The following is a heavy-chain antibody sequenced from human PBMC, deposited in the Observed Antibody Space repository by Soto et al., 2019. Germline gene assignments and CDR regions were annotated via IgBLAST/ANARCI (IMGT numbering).Heavy chain of an antibody. J-gene: IGHJ5*02. D-gene: IGHD6-13*01. Sequence: QVQLQESGPGLVKPSQTLSLTCSVSGGSISSGYYYWSWIRQHPRKGLEWLGYIYYSGTTYYNPSLKSRVTISLDTSKNQFSLNLTTVTAADTAVYYCARAEGYSSTGCLFDPWGQGTLVTVSS. CDR2: IYYSGTT. CDR1: GGSISSGYYY. V-gene: IGHV4-31*03. CDR3: ARAEGYSSTGCLFDP.